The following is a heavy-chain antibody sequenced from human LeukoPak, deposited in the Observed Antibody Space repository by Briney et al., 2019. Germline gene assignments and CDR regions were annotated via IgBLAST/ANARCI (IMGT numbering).Heavy chain of an antibody. J-gene: IGHJ4*01. CDR3: AKSVGANPITGFYFHY. V-gene: IGHV3-30*02. CDR1: GFTFRNYG. Sequence: GGSLRLSCVASGFTFRNYGMHWVRQAPGKGPEWVAFIEYDGNNQYYADSMQGRITISRDNSKNTLYLQLNNLRVGDTAVYFCAKSVGANPITGFYFHYWGQGTLVAVSS. D-gene: IGHD1-26*01. CDR2: IEYDGNNQ.